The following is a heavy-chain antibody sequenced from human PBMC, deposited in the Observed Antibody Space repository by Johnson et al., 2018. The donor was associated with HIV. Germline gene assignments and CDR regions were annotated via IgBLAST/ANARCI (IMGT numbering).Heavy chain of an antibody. CDR2: ISYDGINK. D-gene: IGHD4-23*01. CDR1: GFTFSSCA. CDR3: AKVMTPVDWHGFDI. Sequence: QVQLVESGGGVVQPGRSLRLSCAASGFTFSSCAMHWVRQAPGKGLEWETIISYDGINKYYAESVKGRFTISRDISKDTLYLQMNSLRAEDTALYYCAKVMTPVDWHGFDIWGQGTMVTVSS. J-gene: IGHJ3*02. V-gene: IGHV3-30*04.